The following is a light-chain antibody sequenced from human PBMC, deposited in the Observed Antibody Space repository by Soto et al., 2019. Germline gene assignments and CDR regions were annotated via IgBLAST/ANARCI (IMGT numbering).Light chain of an antibody. V-gene: IGKV3-20*01. CDR3: QQYGSSPWT. CDR1: QTVSSLY. Sequence: EIVLTQSPGTLSLSPGERVTLSCRASQTVSSLYLAWYQQKPGQAPRLLIYGATSRATGIPDRFSGSGSGTDFSLTISRLEPEDFAVYYWQQYGSSPWTFGQGTKVEIK. J-gene: IGKJ1*01. CDR2: GAT.